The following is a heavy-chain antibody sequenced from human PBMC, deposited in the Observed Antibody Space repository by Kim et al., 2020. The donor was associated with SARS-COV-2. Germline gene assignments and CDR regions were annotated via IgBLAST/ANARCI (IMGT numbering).Heavy chain of an antibody. Sequence: ASVKVSCKASGYTFTSYVMNWVRQAPGQGLEWMGWINTNTGIPTYAQGFTGRFVFSLDTSVSTAYLQISSLKPEDTAVYYCARPESRVGFEYSFYFYDLGVWGLGTTVTVSS. CDR3: ARPESRVGFEYSFYFYDLGV. V-gene: IGHV7-4-1*02. CDR1: GYTFTSYV. J-gene: IGHJ6*02. CDR2: INTNTGIP. D-gene: IGHD5-12*01.